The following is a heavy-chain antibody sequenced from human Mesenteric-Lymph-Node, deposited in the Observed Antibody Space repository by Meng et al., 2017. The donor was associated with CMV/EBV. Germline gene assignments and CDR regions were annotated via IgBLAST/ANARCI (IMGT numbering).Heavy chain of an antibody. CDR2: ISSSSSYI. D-gene: IGHD2-15*01. V-gene: IGHV3-21*04. CDR1: GFTFSSYS. Sequence: GESLKISCAASGFTFSSYSMNWVRQAPGKGLEWVSSISSSSSYIYYADSVKGRFTISRDNAKNLLFLQMCSLRAEDTGVYYCVRETVVHLELDYWGQGALVTVSS. CDR3: VRETVVHLELDY. J-gene: IGHJ4*02.